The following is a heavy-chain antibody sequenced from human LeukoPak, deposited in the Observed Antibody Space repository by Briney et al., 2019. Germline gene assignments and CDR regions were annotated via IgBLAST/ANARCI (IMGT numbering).Heavy chain of an antibody. J-gene: IGHJ5*02. CDR1: GFTFSSYW. CDR2: ISGSGSGGST. CDR3: AKDHYYGSASNWFDP. Sequence: PGGSLRLSCAASGFTFSSYWMSWVRQAPGRGLEWVSAISGSGSGGSTYYADSVKGRFTISRDNSKNTLYLQMNSLRAEDTAVYYCAKDHYYGSASNWFDPWGQGTLVTVSS. V-gene: IGHV3-23*01. D-gene: IGHD3-10*01.